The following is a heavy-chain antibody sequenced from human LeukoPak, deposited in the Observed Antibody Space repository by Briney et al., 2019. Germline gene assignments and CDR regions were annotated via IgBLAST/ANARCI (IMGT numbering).Heavy chain of an antibody. CDR3: ASSRRGYTSGWFCDY. D-gene: IGHD6-13*01. J-gene: IGHJ4*02. V-gene: IGHV4-59*01. CDR1: GGSISSYY. Sequence: SETLSLTCTVSGGSISSYYWSWIRQPPGKGVEWSGCIYYSGSTNYNPSLKSRVTLSVDTYKNQFSPKVRAVPAGDPAVYYCASSRRGYTSGWFCDYWGQGALLTVSS. CDR2: IYYSGST.